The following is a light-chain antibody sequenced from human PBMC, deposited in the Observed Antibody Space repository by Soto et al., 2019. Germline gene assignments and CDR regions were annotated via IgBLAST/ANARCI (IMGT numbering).Light chain of an antibody. CDR3: CSYAGSSTYV. CDR1: RSDVGSYNL. Sequence: QSALTQPASVSGSPGQSMTISCTGTRSDVGSYNLVSWYQQHPGKAPKLMIYEGSKRPSGVSNRFSGSKSGNTASLTISGLQAEDEADYYGCSYAGSSTYVFGTGTKGTVL. CDR2: EGS. V-gene: IGLV2-23*01. J-gene: IGLJ1*01.